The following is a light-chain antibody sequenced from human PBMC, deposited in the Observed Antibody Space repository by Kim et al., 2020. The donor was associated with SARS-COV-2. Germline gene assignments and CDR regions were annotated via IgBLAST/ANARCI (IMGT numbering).Light chain of an antibody. Sequence: PGKTDRITCGGNNIGSKSVHGYQQKPGQAPVLVIYYDSDRPSGIPERFSGSNSGNTATLTISRVAAGDEADYYCQVWDSSSDHPWVFGGGTQLTVL. CDR3: QVWDSSSDHPWV. CDR2: YDS. V-gene: IGLV3-21*04. J-gene: IGLJ3*02. CDR1: NIGSKS.